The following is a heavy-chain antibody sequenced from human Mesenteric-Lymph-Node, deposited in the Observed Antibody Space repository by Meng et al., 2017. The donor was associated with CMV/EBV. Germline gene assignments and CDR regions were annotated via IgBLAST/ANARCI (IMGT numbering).Heavy chain of an antibody. CDR1: GFTVSSNY. V-gene: IGHV3-53*01. Sequence: GESLKISCAASGFTVSSNYMSWVRQAPGKGLEWVSVIYSGGSTYYADSVKGRFTISRDNSKNTLYLQINSLRAEDTAVYYCATGSGWDSHGMDVWGQGTTVTVSS. D-gene: IGHD3-3*01. CDR3: ATGSGWDSHGMDV. J-gene: IGHJ6*02. CDR2: IYSGGST.